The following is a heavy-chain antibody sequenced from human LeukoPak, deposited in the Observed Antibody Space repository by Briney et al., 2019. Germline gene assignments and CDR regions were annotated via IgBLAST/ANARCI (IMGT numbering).Heavy chain of an antibody. CDR2: ISVSGGST. V-gene: IGHV3-23*01. CDR3: AKDRSPYSSSLYFDY. CDR1: GLTFSSYV. D-gene: IGHD6-13*01. J-gene: IGHJ4*02. Sequence: PGGSLRLSCAVSGLTFSSYVMSWVRQAPGKGLDRVSGISVSGGSTYYSDSVKSRFTISRDNSKTTLYLQMNSLRAEDTAVYYCAKDRSPYSSSLYFDYWGQGTLVTVSS.